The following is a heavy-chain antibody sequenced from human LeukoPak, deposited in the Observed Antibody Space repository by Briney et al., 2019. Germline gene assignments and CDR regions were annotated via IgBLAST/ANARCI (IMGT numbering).Heavy chain of an antibody. J-gene: IGHJ6*03. Sequence: GGSLRLPCAASGFTFSSYAMSWVRQAPGKGLEWVSAISGSGGSTYYADSVKGRFTISRDNSKNTLYLQMNSLRAEDTAVYYCAKDSRSPWFPRYMDVWGKGTTVTVSS. D-gene: IGHD1-26*01. CDR3: AKDSRSPWFPRYMDV. CDR2: ISGSGGST. CDR1: GFTFSSYA. V-gene: IGHV3-23*01.